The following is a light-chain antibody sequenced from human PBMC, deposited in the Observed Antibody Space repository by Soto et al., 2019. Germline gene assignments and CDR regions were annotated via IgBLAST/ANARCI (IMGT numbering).Light chain of an antibody. V-gene: IGLV2-14*01. Sequence: QSALTQPASVSGSPGQSITISCTGTSSDVGGYNYVSWYQQHPGKAPKLMIYDVSNRPSGVSNRFSGSKSGNTASLTISGLQAEDEADYYCSSYTISSTPPYVFGTGTKLTVL. J-gene: IGLJ1*01. CDR3: SSYTISSTPPYV. CDR1: SSDVGGYNY. CDR2: DVS.